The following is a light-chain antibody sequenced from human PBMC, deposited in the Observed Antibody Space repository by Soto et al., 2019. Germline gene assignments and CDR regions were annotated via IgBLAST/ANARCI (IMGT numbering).Light chain of an antibody. CDR1: SSNIGSNA. Sequence: QSVLTQPPSASGTPGQRVTISCSGSSSNIGSNAVKWYQQLPGAAPKLLIYSNNQRPSGVPDRFSGSKSGTSASLAISGLQSEDEADYYCAAWDDSLNGFVVFGGGTKLTV. V-gene: IGLV1-44*01. CDR3: AAWDDSLNGFVV. J-gene: IGLJ2*01. CDR2: SNN.